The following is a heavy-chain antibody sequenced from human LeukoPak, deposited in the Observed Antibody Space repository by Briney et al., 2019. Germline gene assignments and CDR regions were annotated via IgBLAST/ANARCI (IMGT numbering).Heavy chain of an antibody. V-gene: IGHV3-23*01. CDR2: ISGGDDTT. D-gene: IGHD6-13*01. J-gene: IGHJ4*02. CDR1: GFTFSNYA. CDR3: AKAHSSSWFFDY. Sequence: GGSLRLSCAASGFTFSNYAMNWVRQAPGKGLEWVAYISGGDDTTYYADSVKGRFAISRANSKNTLYLQMSSLSAEDTAIYYCAKAHSSSWFFDYWGQGTLVTVSS.